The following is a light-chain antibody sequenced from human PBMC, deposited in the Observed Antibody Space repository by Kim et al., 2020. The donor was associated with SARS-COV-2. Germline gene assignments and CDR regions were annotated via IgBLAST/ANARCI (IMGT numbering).Light chain of an antibody. CDR2: QHT. Sequence: VSPSKTASSTCSGDKLGNKYSSWYQQKPGQSPVLVIYQHTKRPSGIPVRFSGSNTGNTATLTISGTQAVDEADYYCQACDRTAVVFGGGTQLTVL. J-gene: IGLJ2*01. CDR3: QACDRTAVV. CDR1: KLGNKY. V-gene: IGLV3-1*01.